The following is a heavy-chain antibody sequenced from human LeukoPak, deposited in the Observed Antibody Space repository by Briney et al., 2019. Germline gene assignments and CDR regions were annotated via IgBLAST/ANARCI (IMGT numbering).Heavy chain of an antibody. D-gene: IGHD6-25*01. J-gene: IGHJ4*02. CDR1: GFTFTTYG. Sequence: GGSLRLSCAASGFTFTTYGMHWVRQAPGKGLEWVAVIWFDGNNKFYADSVKGRFTVSRDNSKNTLYLHMNSLRGEDTAVYYCAKAARLGPSHFDYWSRGTLVTVSS. CDR3: AKAARLGPSHFDY. CDR2: IWFDGNNK. V-gene: IGHV3-33*06.